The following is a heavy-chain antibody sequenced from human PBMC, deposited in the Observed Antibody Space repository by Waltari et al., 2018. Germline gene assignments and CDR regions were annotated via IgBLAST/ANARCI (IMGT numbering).Heavy chain of an antibody. D-gene: IGHD2-15*01. CDR1: GGSISSYY. CDR2: IYYSGST. J-gene: IGHJ4*02. V-gene: IGHV4-59*01. Sequence: QVQLQESGPGLVKPSATLSLTCTVSGGSISSYYWSWIRQPPGKGLEWIGYIYYSGSTNYNPSLKSRVTISVDTSKNQFSLKLSSVTAADTAVYYCARVANRWYFDYWGQGTLVTVSS. CDR3: ARVANRWYFDY.